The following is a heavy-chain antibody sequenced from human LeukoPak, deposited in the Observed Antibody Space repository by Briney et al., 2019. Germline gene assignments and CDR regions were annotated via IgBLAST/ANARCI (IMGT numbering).Heavy chain of an antibody. D-gene: IGHD4/OR15-4a*01. CDR2: IFHSGST. CDR1: GYSISSGYY. V-gene: IGHV4-38-2*02. CDR3: ARRSMVRTVGYYYGLDV. J-gene: IGHJ6*02. Sequence: SETLSLTCTVSGYSISSGYYWGWIRQPPGKGLEWIGSIFHSGSTYYNPSLKSRVTISVDTSMKQFSLKLSSVTAADTAVYYCARRSMVRTVGYYYGLDVWGQGTTVTVSS.